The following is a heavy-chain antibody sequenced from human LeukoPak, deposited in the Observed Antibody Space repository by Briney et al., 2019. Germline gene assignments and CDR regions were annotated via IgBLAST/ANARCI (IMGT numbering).Heavy chain of an antibody. CDR2: ISWNSGSI. D-gene: IGHD3-10*01. CDR1: GFTFDDYA. CDR3: AKDLLNKFGVVAFDI. J-gene: IGHJ3*02. Sequence: PGGSLRLSCAASGFTFDDYAMHWVRQAPGKGPEWVSGISWNSGSIGYADSVKGRFTISRDNAKNSLYLQMNSLRAEDTALYYCAKDLLNKFGVVAFDIWGQGTMVTVSS. V-gene: IGHV3-9*01.